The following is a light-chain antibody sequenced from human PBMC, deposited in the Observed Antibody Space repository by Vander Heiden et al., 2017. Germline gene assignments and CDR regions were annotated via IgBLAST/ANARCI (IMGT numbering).Light chain of an antibody. CDR2: WAS. Sequence: DFVMTQFPDSLAVSLGERPTINCKSSQSVLYSPNNKNYLAWYQQKPGQPPKLLIYWASTREYGVPDRFSGSGSETDFTLTITSLQAEDVAVYFCHQYHTIPWTFGQGTKVEIK. CDR3: HQYHTIPWT. V-gene: IGKV4-1*01. J-gene: IGKJ1*01. CDR1: QSVLYSPNNKNY.